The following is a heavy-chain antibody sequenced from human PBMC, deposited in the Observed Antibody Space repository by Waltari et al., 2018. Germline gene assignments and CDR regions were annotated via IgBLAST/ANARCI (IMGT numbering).Heavy chain of an antibody. CDR2: IKRDGSEE. CDR3: ARRVDIDY. Sequence: EVQLVESGGGLVQPGGSLSLSCSASGFIFSNYCMTWVRQAPGKGLEWLADIKRDGSEEYYLDSVKGRFTISRDNAKNSLYLQMDSLRVEDTAVYYCARRVDIDYWGQGTLVTVSS. CDR1: GFIFSNYC. V-gene: IGHV3-7*01. J-gene: IGHJ4*02.